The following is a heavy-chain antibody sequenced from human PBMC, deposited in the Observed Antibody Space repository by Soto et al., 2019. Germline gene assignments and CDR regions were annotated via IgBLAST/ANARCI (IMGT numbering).Heavy chain of an antibody. D-gene: IGHD2-2*01. CDR1: GGTFSSYA. CDR2: IIPIFGTA. J-gene: IGHJ4*02. CDR3: ATVLDAVTFDY. Sequence: GASVKVSCKASGGTFSSYAISWVRQAPGQGLEWMGGIIPIFGTAIYAQKFQGRVTMTEDTSTDTAYLELSSLRSEDTAVYYCATVLDAVTFDYWGQGTLVTVSS. V-gene: IGHV1-69*06.